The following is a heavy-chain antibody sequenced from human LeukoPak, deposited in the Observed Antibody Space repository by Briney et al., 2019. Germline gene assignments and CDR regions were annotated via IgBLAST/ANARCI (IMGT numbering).Heavy chain of an antibody. Sequence: GGSLRLSCAASGFTFSNHWMTWIRQAPGKGLEWVANIKQDGIEKYYVDSVEGRFTVSRDNTKNSLFLQMHSLRVDDTAVCYCARGSSGYYCDHFQSWGQGSLVTVSS. V-gene: IGHV3-7*01. J-gene: IGHJ1*01. D-gene: IGHD3-22*01. CDR1: GFTFSNHW. CDR3: ARGSSGYYCDHFQS. CDR2: IKQDGIEK.